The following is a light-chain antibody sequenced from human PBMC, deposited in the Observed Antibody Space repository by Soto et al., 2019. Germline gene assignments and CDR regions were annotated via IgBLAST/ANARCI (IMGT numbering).Light chain of an antibody. CDR1: QSVSSNY. Sequence: EIVLTQSPGTLSLSPGERATLSCRASQSVSSNYLAWYQQKPGQAPSLLIYGASSRATGIPDRFSGSGSGTDFTLTISRLQTEDFAVYYCQQYSNWLLTFGPGTKVEIK. V-gene: IGKV3-20*01. CDR3: QQYSNWLLT. J-gene: IGKJ3*01. CDR2: GAS.